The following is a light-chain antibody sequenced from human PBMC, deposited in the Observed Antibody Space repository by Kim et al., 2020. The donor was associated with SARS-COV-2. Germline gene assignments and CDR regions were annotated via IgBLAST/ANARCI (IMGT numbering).Light chain of an antibody. J-gene: IGKJ4*01. CDR1: QGISSY. Sequence: STGHRVTITCRASQGISSYLAWYQQKPGKAPKLLIYAASTLQSGVPSRFSGSGSGTDFTLTISCLQSEDFATYYCQQYYSYPALTFGGGTKVEIK. CDR3: QQYYSYPALT. V-gene: IGKV1-8*01. CDR2: AAS.